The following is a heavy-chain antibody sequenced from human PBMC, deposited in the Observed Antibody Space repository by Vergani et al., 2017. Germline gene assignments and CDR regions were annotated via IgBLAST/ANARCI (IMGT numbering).Heavy chain of an antibody. Sequence: EVQLVESGGGLVQPGGSLKLSCAASGFTFSGSAMHWVRQASGKGLEWVGRIRSKANSYATAYAASVKGRFTISRDDSKNTAYLQMNSLKTEDTAVNYCTSPHYYDSSGYYRDFDYWGQGTLVTVSS. CDR1: GFTFSGSA. D-gene: IGHD3-22*01. V-gene: IGHV3-73*01. CDR2: IRSKANSYAT. J-gene: IGHJ4*02. CDR3: TSPHYYDSSGYYRDFDY.